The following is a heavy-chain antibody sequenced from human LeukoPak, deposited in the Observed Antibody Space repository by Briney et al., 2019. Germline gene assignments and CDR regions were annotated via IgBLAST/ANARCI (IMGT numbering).Heavy chain of an antibody. J-gene: IGHJ3*02. CDR3: AREGLRWGSVAFDI. Sequence: SQTLSLTRTVSVGSLSRFYWSCIRQPPGKGLEWIGYIYYSGSTNYNPSLTSRVTISVDTSKNQFSLKLSSVTAADTAVYYCAREGLRWGSVAFDIWGQGTMVTVSS. D-gene: IGHD4-23*01. CDR1: VGSLSRFY. V-gene: IGHV4-59*01. CDR2: IYYSGST.